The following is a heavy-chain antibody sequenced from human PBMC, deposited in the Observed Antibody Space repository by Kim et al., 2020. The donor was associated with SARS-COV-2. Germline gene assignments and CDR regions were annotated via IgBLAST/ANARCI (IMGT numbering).Heavy chain of an antibody. CDR2: IRSKAYGGTT. CDR3: TSYYSSGSSFDY. Sequence: GGSLRLSCTASGFTFGDYAMSWFRQAPGKGLEWVGFIRSKAYGGTTEYAASVKGRFTISRDDSKSIAYLQMNSLKTEDTAVYYCTSYYSSGSSFDYWGQGTLVTVSS. CDR1: GFTFGDYA. D-gene: IGHD6-19*01. V-gene: IGHV3-49*03. J-gene: IGHJ4*02.